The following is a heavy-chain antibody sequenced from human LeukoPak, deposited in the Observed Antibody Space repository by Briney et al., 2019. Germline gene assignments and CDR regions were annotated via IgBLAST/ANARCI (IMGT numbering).Heavy chain of an antibody. Sequence: GGSLRLSCAASGFTFSSYAMSWVRQAPGKGLEWVLSISSSSSYIYYADSVKGRFTISRDNAKNSLYLQMNSLRAEDTAVYYCARGMWYSSSNFDYWGQGTLVTVSS. CDR3: ARGMWYSSSNFDY. CDR2: ISSSSSYI. D-gene: IGHD6-6*01. CDR1: GFTFSSYA. V-gene: IGHV3-21*01. J-gene: IGHJ4*02.